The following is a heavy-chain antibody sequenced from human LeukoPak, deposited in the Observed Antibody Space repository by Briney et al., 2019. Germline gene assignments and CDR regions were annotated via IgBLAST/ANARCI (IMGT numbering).Heavy chain of an antibody. CDR2: ISSSSSTI. D-gene: IGHD3-22*01. CDR3: ARAPLPGGYYRQESYYFDY. V-gene: IGHV3-48*01. Sequence: PSATLSLTCLVSGGSVDSSSYKWAWIRQAPGKGLEWVSYISSSSSTIYYADSVKGRFTISRDNAKNSLYLQMNSLRAEDTAVYYCARAPLPGGYYRQESYYFDYWGQGTLVTVSS. J-gene: IGHJ4*02. CDR1: GGSVDSSSYK.